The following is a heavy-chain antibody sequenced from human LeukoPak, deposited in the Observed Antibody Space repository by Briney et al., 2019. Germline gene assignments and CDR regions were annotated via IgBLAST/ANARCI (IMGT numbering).Heavy chain of an antibody. Sequence: SETLSLTCIVSDGSISSSSFYWGWIRQPPGKGLEWIGSMYYTGSYTGTTYYNPSLESRVTVSVDTSKNLCSLKLTSVTAADTAVYYCVGEEYGTGSYYKSSDWGQGTLVTVTS. J-gene: IGHJ4*02. CDR2: MYYTGSYTGTT. CDR3: VGEEYGTGSYYKSSD. CDR1: DGSISSSSFY. V-gene: IGHV4-39*01. D-gene: IGHD3-10*01.